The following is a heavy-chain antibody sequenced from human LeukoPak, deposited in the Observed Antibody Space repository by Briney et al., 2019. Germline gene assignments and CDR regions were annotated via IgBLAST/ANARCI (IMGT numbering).Heavy chain of an antibody. CDR2: ISSSGSHI. V-gene: IGHV3-48*01. D-gene: IGHD3-16*01. J-gene: IGHJ6*02. Sequence: GGSLRLSCAASGFTFSGYGMNWVRQAPGKGLEWDSYISSSGSHIYYADSVRGRFTISRDNAQNSLYLQMSNLRAEDTAVYFCARGGGLDVWGQGATVTVSS. CDR1: GFTFSGYG. CDR3: ARGGGLDV.